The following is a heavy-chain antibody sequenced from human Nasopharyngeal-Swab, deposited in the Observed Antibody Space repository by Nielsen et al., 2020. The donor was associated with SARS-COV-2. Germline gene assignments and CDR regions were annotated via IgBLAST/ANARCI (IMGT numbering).Heavy chain of an antibody. Sequence: SETLSLTCTVSGGSISSGGYYWSWIRQHPGKGLEWIGYIYYSGSTYYNPSLKSRVTISVDTSKNQFSLKLSSVTAADTAVYYCARAYGDYPYWADCWGQGTLVTVSS. CDR1: GGSISSGGYY. V-gene: IGHV4-31*03. CDR2: IYYSGST. D-gene: IGHD4-17*01. J-gene: IGHJ4*02. CDR3: ARAYGDYPYWADC.